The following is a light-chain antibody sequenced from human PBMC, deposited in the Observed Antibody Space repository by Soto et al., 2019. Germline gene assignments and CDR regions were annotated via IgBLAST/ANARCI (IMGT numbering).Light chain of an antibody. J-gene: IGKJ3*01. CDR3: QQYNNWPPAT. Sequence: EIAMTQSASTLSVSPGERATLSWRASQSVSSNLAWYQQKPGQAPRLLIYGASTRATGIPARFSGSGGGTEFTLTISSLQSEDFAVYYCQQYNNWPPATFGPGTKVDIK. V-gene: IGKV3-15*01. CDR1: QSVSSN. CDR2: GAS.